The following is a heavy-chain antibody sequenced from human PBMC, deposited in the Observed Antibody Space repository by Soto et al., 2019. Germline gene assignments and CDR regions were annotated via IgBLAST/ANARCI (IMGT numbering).Heavy chain of an antibody. V-gene: IGHV3-73*01. CDR2: IRSKANSYAT. CDR3: TRLSYSSSSSDDY. Sequence: GGSLSLSCAASGFTFSGSAMHWVRQASGKGLEWVGRIRSKANSYATSYAASVKGSFTISRDDTKNTAYLQMNSLKTDDTAVYYCTRLSYSSSSSDDYWGQGTLVTVSS. D-gene: IGHD6-6*01. J-gene: IGHJ4*01. CDR1: GFTFSGSA.